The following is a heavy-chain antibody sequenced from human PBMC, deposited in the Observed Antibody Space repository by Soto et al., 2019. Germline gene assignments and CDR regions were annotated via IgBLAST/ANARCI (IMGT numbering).Heavy chain of an antibody. CDR3: ASWDGYNKYFFG. V-gene: IGHV1-24*01. CDR1: GYTLSELS. Sequence: GASVKVSCKVSGYTLSELSMHWVRQAPGKGLEWMGGFDPEDGETIYAQKFQGRVTMTEDTSTDTAYMELNSLRAEDTAVYYCASWDGYNKYFFGWGQGTLVTVSS. CDR2: FDPEDGET. D-gene: IGHD4-4*01. J-gene: IGHJ4*02.